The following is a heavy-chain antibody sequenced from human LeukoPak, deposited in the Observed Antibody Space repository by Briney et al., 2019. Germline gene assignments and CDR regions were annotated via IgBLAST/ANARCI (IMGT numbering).Heavy chain of an antibody. CDR1: GFTFSSYG. J-gene: IGHJ1*01. CDR2: ISGSGDYT. D-gene: IGHD6-13*01. Sequence: PGGSLRLSCAASGFTFSSYGMSWVRQAPGKGLEWVSAISGSGDYTYYADSVKGRFTISRDNSKNRLYLQMNSLRAEDTAVYYCAKAPWQQLVQVYFQHWGQGTLVTVSS. V-gene: IGHV3-23*01. CDR3: AKAPWQQLVQVYFQH.